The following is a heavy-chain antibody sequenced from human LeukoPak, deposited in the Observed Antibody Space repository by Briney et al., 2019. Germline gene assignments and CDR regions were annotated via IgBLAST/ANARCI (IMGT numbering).Heavy chain of an antibody. J-gene: IGHJ6*03. Sequence: GGSLRLSCAASGFTVSFNYMSWVRQAPGKGLEWISVIYSGGSTYYADSVKGRFTISRDDSKNTLYLQKNSLRAEDTAIYYCARAQWRTYSYYYMDVWGKGTTVTVSS. CDR1: GFTVSFNY. V-gene: IGHV3-53*01. CDR3: ARAQWRTYSYYYMDV. D-gene: IGHD6-19*01. CDR2: IYSGGST.